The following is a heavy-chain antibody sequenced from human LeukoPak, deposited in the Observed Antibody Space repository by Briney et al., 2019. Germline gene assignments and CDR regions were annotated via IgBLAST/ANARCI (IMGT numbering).Heavy chain of an antibody. CDR3: ARRLSAYDFWSGYYPYCFDY. Sequence: SETLSLTCAVYGGSFSGYYWSWIRQPPGKGLEWIGEINHSGSTNYNPSLKSRVTISVDTSKNQFSLKLSSVTAADTAVYYCARRLSAYDFWSGYYPYCFDYWGQGTLVTVSS. J-gene: IGHJ4*02. CDR2: INHSGST. CDR1: GGSFSGYY. D-gene: IGHD3-3*01. V-gene: IGHV4-34*01.